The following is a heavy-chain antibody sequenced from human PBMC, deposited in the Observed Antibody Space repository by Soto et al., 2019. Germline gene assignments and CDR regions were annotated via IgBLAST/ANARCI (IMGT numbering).Heavy chain of an antibody. CDR2: ISGSGGST. J-gene: IGHJ4*02. CDR1: GFTFSSYA. D-gene: IGHD6-19*01. CDR3: AKGSLGYSSCFDY. Sequence: GGSLRLSCAASGFTFSSYAMSWVRQAPGKGLEWVSAISGSGGSTYYTDSVKGRFTISRDNSKNTLYLQMNSLRAEDTAVYYCAKGSLGYSSCFDYWGQGTLVTVSS. V-gene: IGHV3-23*01.